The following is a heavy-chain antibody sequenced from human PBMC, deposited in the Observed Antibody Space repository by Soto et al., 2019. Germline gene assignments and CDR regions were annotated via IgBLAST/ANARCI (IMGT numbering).Heavy chain of an antibody. Sequence: QMTLKESGPTLVTPTQTLTLTCSFSGFSFSTSGVGVGWVRQPPGKALEWLALIYWSGDEHYRPSLKSRLTITKVTSKNQVVLIMTNMDPVDTATYYCARGLATLPVFAFDVWGQGTTVTVSS. CDR1: GFSFSTSGVG. V-gene: IGHV2-5*01. CDR3: ARGLATLPVFAFDV. J-gene: IGHJ3*01. D-gene: IGHD6-6*01. CDR2: IYWSGDE.